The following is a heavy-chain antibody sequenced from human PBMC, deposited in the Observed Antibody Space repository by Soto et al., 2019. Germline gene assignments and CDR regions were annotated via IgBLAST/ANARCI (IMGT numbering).Heavy chain of an antibody. V-gene: IGHV3-33*01. CDR3: ARGASIYYYYMDV. J-gene: IGHJ6*03. Sequence: GGSLRLSCAASGFTFSSYGMHWVRQAPGKGLEWVAVIWYDGSNKYYADSVKDRFTISRDNSKNTLYLQMNSLRAEDTAVYYCARGASIYYYYMDVWGKGTTVTVSS. CDR1: GFTFSSYG. CDR2: IWYDGSNK.